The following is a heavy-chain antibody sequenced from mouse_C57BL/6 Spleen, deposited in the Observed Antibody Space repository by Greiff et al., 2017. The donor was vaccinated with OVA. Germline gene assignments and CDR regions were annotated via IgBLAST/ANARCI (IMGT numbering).Heavy chain of an antibody. V-gene: IGHV2-5*01. J-gene: IGHJ4*01. Sequence: VQGVESGPGLVQPSQSLSITCTVSGFSLTSYGVHWVRQSPGKGLEWLGVIWRGGSTDYNAAFMSRLSITKDNSKSQVFFKMNSLQADDTAIYYCAKNEIGTGYAMDYWGQGTSVTVSS. CDR2: IWRGGST. CDR3: AKNEIGTGYAMDY. D-gene: IGHD4-1*01. CDR1: GFSLTSYG.